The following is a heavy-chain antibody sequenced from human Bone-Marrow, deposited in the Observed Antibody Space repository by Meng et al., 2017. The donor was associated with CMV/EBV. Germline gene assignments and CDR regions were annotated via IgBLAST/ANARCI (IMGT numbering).Heavy chain of an antibody. V-gene: IGHV3-7*03. Sequence: GESLKISCAASGFTFSSYWMSWVRQAPGEGLEWVANIKQDGSEKDYVDSVKGRFTITRDNAKNSLYLQMNSLRAEDTALYYCARDTRRPAYYFDYWGPGTLVTVSS. J-gene: IGHJ4*02. CDR2: IKQDGSEK. CDR1: GFTFSSYW. CDR3: ARDTRRPAYYFDY.